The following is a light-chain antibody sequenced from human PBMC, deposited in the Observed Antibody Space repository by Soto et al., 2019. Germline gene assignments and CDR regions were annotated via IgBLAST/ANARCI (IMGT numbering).Light chain of an antibody. CDR1: QSVSDN. V-gene: IGKV3-15*01. J-gene: IGKJ2*01. CDR2: GAS. Sequence: EIVMTQSPATLSVSPGERVILSCRASQSVSDNLAWYQQKPGQAPRLLIYGASTRATTIPARFSGSGSGTDFTLTISSLQPEDFATYFCQQSATLPYTFGQGTELEIK. CDR3: QQSATLPYT.